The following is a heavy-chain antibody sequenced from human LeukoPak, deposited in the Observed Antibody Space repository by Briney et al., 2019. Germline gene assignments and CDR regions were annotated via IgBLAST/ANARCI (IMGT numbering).Heavy chain of an antibody. CDR2: ISSSSSYI. D-gene: IGHD3-10*01. J-gene: IGHJ4*02. CDR3: ARDVLLWFGELT. CDR1: GFTFSSYA. V-gene: IGHV3-21*01. Sequence: AGGSLRLSCAASGFTFSSYAMSWVRQAPGKGLEWVSSISSSSSYIYYADSVKGRFTISRDNAKNSLYLQMNSLRAEDTAVYYCARDVLLWFGELTRGQGTLVTVSS.